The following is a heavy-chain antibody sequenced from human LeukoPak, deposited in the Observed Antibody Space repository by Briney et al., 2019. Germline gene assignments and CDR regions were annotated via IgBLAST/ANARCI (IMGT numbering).Heavy chain of an antibody. D-gene: IGHD1-26*01. CDR3: ARRWELLQGSFDY. CDR2: INHRGST. CDR1: GGSFSGYY. Sequence: SETLSLTCAVYGGSFSGYYWSWIRQSPGKGLEWIGEINHRGSTNYNPSLKSRVTISVDTPKNRFSLNLSSVTAADTAVYYCARRWELLQGSFDYWGQGTLVTVSS. J-gene: IGHJ4*02. V-gene: IGHV4-34*01.